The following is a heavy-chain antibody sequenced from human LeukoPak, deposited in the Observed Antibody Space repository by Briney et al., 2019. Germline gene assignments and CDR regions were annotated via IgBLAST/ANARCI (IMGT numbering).Heavy chain of an antibody. D-gene: IGHD6-19*01. Sequence: GGSLRLSCAASGFTFSSYWMHWVRQVPGKGLVWVSRINGDGSSTNYADAVKDRFTISRDNTKNTLYLQMNSLRAEDTAVYYCARGYSSGSRWGYWGQGTLVTVSS. CDR2: INGDGSST. CDR1: GFTFSSYW. V-gene: IGHV3-74*01. CDR3: ARGYSSGSRWGY. J-gene: IGHJ4*02.